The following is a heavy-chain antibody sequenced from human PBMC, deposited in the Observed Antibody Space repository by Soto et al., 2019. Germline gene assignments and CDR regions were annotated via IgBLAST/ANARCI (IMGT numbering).Heavy chain of an antibody. CDR1: GFTFSSYA. D-gene: IGHD3-3*01. J-gene: IGHJ4*02. V-gene: IGHV3-23*01. CDR3: AKDMHYDFWSGYYRPLDD. CDR2: ISGSGGST. Sequence: PGGSLRLSCAASGFTFSSYAMSWVRQAPGKGLEWVSAISGSGGSTYYADSVKGRFTISRDNSKNTLYLQMNSLRAEDTAVYYCAKDMHYDFWSGYYRPLDDWGQGTLVTVSS.